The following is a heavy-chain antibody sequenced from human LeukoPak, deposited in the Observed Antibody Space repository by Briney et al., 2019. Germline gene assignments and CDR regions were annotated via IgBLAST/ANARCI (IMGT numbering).Heavy chain of an antibody. J-gene: IGHJ4*02. D-gene: IGHD6-19*01. CDR1: GFTVSSNY. Sequence: PGGSLRLSCAASGFTVSSNYMSWVRQAPGKGLEWVSVIYSGGSTYYADSVEGRFTISRHNSKNTLYLQMNSLRAEDTAVYYCARATRLTYSSGWYYFDYWGQGTLVTVSS. CDR2: IYSGGST. CDR3: ARATRLTYSSGWYYFDY. V-gene: IGHV3-53*01.